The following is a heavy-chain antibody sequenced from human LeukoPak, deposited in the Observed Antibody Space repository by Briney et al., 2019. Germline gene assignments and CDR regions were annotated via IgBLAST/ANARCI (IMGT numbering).Heavy chain of an antibody. D-gene: IGHD3-10*01. CDR2: IYMDGST. J-gene: IGHJ5*02. CDR1: GGSISSYY. V-gene: IGHV4-4*07. CDR3: AREDRASGRGLDP. Sequence: PSETLSLTCTVSGGSISSYYWSWIRQAAGKGLEWIGRIYMDGSTNYNPSLKSRVTMSVDTLENQFSLKLSFVTAADTAVYYCAREDRASGRGLDPWGQGTLVTVSS.